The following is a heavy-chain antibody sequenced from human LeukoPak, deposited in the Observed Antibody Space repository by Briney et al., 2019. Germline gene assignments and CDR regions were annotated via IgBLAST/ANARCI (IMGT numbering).Heavy chain of an antibody. V-gene: IGHV5-51*01. Sequence: GESLKISCKGSGYSFTSYWIGWVRQMPGKGLEWMGIIYPGDSDTRYSPSFQGQVTISADKSISTAYLQWSSLKASDTAMYYCARRGYCGGDCYSEVDYWGQGPLVTVSS. D-gene: IGHD2-21*02. CDR1: GYSFTSYW. CDR3: ARRGYCGGDCYSEVDY. CDR2: IYPGDSDT. J-gene: IGHJ4*02.